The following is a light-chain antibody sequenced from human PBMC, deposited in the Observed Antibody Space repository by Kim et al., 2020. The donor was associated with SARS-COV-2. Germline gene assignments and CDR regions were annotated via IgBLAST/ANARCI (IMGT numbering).Light chain of an antibody. J-gene: IGLJ2*01. V-gene: IGLV3-1*01. CDR1: KLGDKY. CDR3: QAWDSSSVV. Sequence: SYELTQPPSVSVSPGQTASITCSGDKLGDKYACWYQQKPGQSPVLVIYQDSKRPSGIPERFSGSNSGNTATLTISGTQAMEESDYYCQAWDSSSVVFGAG. CDR2: QDS.